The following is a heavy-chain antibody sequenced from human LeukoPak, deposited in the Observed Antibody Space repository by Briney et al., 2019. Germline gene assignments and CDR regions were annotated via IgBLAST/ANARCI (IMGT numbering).Heavy chain of an antibody. CDR2: IWYDGSKK. D-gene: IGHD3-22*01. CDR3: ARAQDYDSSGYVDGFDI. J-gene: IGHJ3*02. Sequence: GGSLILSCAASGFTFSTYGMHWVRQAPGKGLEWVAVIWYDGSKKYYADSVKGRFTISRDNSKNTLYLQMNSLRAEDTAVYYCARAQDYDSSGYVDGFDIWGQGTMVTVSS. CDR1: GFTFSTYG. V-gene: IGHV3-33*08.